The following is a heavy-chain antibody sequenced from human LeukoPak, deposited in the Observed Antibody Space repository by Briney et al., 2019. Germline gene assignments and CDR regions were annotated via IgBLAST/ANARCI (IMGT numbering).Heavy chain of an antibody. V-gene: IGHV1-2*02. CDR2: ISPNSGGT. CDR3: ASKTGTTRGAFDI. Sequence: ASVKVSCKASGYTFTGYYMHWVRQAPGQGLEWMGWISPNSGGTNYAQKFQGRVTMTRDTSISTAYMELSRLRSDDTAVYYCASKTGTTRGAFDIWGQGTMVTVSS. CDR1: GYTFTGYY. D-gene: IGHD1-1*01. J-gene: IGHJ3*02.